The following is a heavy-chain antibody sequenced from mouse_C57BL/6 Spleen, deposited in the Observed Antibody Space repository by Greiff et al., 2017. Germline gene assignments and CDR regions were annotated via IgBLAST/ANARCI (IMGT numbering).Heavy chain of an antibody. V-gene: IGHV1-72*01. D-gene: IGHD2-4*01. J-gene: IGHJ2*01. Sequence: VQLQQPGAELVKPGASVKLSCKASGYTFTSYWMHWVKQRPGRGLEWIGRIDPNSGGTKYNEKFKSKAALTVDKPSSTAYMQLSRLTSEDSAVYYCAREGNYDYDGNFDYWGQGTTLTVSS. CDR3: AREGNYDYDGNFDY. CDR2: IDPNSGGT. CDR1: GYTFTSYW.